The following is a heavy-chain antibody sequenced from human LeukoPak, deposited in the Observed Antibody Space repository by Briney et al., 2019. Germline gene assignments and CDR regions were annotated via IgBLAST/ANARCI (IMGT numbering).Heavy chain of an antibody. CDR1: GGTFSSYA. CDR2: IIPIFGTA. CDR3: ASRLYCSNTRCRNFPFAY. J-gene: IGHJ4*02. V-gene: IGHV1-69*01. D-gene: IGHD2-2*01. Sequence: SVKVSCKASGGTFSSYAINWVRQAPGQGLEWMGGIIPIFGTANYAQKFRDRVTITADESTSTAYMELSSLRSEDTAIYYCASRLYCSNTRCRNFPFAYWGQGTLVTVSS.